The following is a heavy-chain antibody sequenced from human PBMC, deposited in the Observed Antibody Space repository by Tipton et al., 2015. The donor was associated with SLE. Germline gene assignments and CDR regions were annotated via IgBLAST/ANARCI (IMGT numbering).Heavy chain of an antibody. CDR2: IYYSGST. CDR3: ARDTAEWFFDY. J-gene: IGHJ4*02. D-gene: IGHD3-3*01. Sequence: TLSLTCIVSGGSISSSSYYWSWIRQPPGKGLEWIGYIYYSGSTNYNPSLKSRVTISVDTSKNQFSLKLSSVPAADTAVYYCARDTAEWFFDYWGQGTLVTVSS. CDR1: GGSISSSSYY. V-gene: IGHV4-61*01.